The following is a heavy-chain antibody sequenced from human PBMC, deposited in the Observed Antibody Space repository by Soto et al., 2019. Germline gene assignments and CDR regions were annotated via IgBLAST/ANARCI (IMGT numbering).Heavy chain of an antibody. Sequence: GASVKVSCKASGFTFSSYAMSWVRQAPGKGLEWVSAISGSGGSTYYADSVKGRFTISRDNSKNTLYLQMNSLRAEDTAVYYCAKDGQLVLWAFDIWGQGTMVTVSS. J-gene: IGHJ3*02. D-gene: IGHD6-6*01. CDR2: ISGSGGST. V-gene: IGHV3-23*01. CDR3: AKDGQLVLWAFDI. CDR1: GFTFSSYA.